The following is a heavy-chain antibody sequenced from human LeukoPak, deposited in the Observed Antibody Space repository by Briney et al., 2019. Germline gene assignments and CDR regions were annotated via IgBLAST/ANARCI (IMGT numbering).Heavy chain of an antibody. CDR2: INHSGST. CDR1: GDSISSSNYY. CDR3: AREGSYYQRGAWFDP. J-gene: IGHJ5*02. Sequence: SETLSLTCTVSGDSISSSNYYWGWIRQPPGKGLEWIGEINHSGSTNYNPSLKSRVTISVDTSKNQFSLKLSSVTAADTAVYHCAREGSYYQRGAWFDPWGQGTLVTVSS. V-gene: IGHV4-39*07. D-gene: IGHD3-10*01.